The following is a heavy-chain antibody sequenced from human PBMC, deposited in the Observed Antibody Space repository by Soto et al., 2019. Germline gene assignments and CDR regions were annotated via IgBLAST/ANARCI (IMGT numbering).Heavy chain of an antibody. V-gene: IGHV1-18*01. Sequence: ASVKVSCKASGYTFTSYGISWVRQAPGQGLEWMGWISAYNGNTNYAQKLQGRVTMTTDTSTSTAYMELRSPRSDDTAVYYCARPGTVIPPPDYYGMDVWGQGTTVTVSS. CDR2: ISAYNGNT. CDR3: ARPGTVIPPPDYYGMDV. D-gene: IGHD4-4*01. CDR1: GYTFTSYG. J-gene: IGHJ6*02.